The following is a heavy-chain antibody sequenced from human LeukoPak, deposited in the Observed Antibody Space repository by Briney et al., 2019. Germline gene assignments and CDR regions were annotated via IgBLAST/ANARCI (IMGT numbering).Heavy chain of an antibody. CDR1: GVSFSGYY. CDR2: INHSGST. Sequence: KPSETLSLTCAVYGVSFSGYYWSWIRQPPGKGLEWIGEINHSGSTNYNPSLKSRVTISVDTSKNQFSLKLSSVTAADTAVYYCASNKRWLPAERWGQGTLVTVSS. CDR3: ASNKRWLPAER. V-gene: IGHV4-34*01. D-gene: IGHD5-24*01. J-gene: IGHJ4*02.